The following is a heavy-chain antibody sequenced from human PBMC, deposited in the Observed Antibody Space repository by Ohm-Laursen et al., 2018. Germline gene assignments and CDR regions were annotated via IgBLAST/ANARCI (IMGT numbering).Heavy chain of an antibody. J-gene: IGHJ5*02. Sequence: SLRLSCAASGFTFDDYAMHWVQQAPGKGLEWVSGISRNNGSIGYADSVKGRFTISRDNAKNSLYLQMNSLRAEDTALYYCAKADSIAVAGNVPTLFDPWGQGTLVTVSS. D-gene: IGHD6-19*01. CDR3: AKADSIAVAGNVPTLFDP. CDR1: GFTFDDYA. CDR2: ISRNNGSI. V-gene: IGHV3-9*01.